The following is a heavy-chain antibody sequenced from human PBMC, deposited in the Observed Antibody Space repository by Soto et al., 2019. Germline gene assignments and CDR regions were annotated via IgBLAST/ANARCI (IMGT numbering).Heavy chain of an antibody. Sequence: SETLSLTCTVSGVSISSFYWSWIRQPPGKGLEYIGCIYDSGSTNFNPSLKSRVTMSVDTSRTQFSLKLSSVTAADTAVYYCARGSSSMSWFAPWGQGTLVTVSS. CDR3: ARGSSSMSWFAP. D-gene: IGHD6-19*01. V-gene: IGHV4-59*01. CDR2: IYDSGST. CDR1: GVSISSFY. J-gene: IGHJ5*02.